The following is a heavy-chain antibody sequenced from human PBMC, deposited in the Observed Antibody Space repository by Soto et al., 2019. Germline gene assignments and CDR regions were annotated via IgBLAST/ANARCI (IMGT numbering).Heavy chain of an antibody. J-gene: IGHJ4*02. CDR3: ARHIDGSRKASFDY. CDR2: IYNSENT. CDR1: GDSISRGAYC. V-gene: IGHV4-61*08. D-gene: IGHD2-21*01. Sequence: SETLSLTCTVSGDSISRGAYCWTWIRQHPGKGLEWIGYIYNSENTNYNPSLKSRVTISVDTSKNQFSLNLSSVTAADTAVYFCARHIDGSRKASFDYWGQGTLVTVSS.